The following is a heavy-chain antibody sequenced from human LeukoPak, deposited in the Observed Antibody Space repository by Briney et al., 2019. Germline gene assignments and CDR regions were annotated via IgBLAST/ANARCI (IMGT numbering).Heavy chain of an antibody. Sequence: GGSLRLSCAASGFTFNNYAMHWVRQSPGKGLEWVAVISYDGSNKYYADSVKGRFTISRDNSKNTVYLQMNSLRAEDTAVYYCARVGGGYYYSGMDVWGQGTTVTVSS. CDR1: GFTFNNYA. J-gene: IGHJ6*02. D-gene: IGHD3-16*01. CDR2: ISYDGSNK. CDR3: ARVGGGYYYSGMDV. V-gene: IGHV3-30-3*01.